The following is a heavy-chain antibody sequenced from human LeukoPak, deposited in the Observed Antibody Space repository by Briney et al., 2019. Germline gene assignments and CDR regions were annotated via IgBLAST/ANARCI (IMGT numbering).Heavy chain of an antibody. D-gene: IGHD3-10*01. V-gene: IGHV4-39*01. CDR3: ATMVRGSDAFDI. CDR2: IYYSGST. CDR1: GGSISSSSYY. Sequence: SETLSLTCTVSGGSISSSSYYWGWIRQPPGKGLEWIGSIYYSGSTYYNPSLKSRVTISVDTSKNQFSLRLSSVTAADTAVYYCATMVRGSDAFDIWGQGTMVTVSS. J-gene: IGHJ3*02.